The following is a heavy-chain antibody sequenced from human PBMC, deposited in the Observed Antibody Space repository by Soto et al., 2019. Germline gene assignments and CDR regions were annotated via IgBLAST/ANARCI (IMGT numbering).Heavy chain of an antibody. V-gene: IGHV1-3*01. D-gene: IGHD3-16*01. J-gene: IGHJ3*02. CDR2: INAGNGNT. CDR3: AMGAADAFDI. Sequence: ASVKVSCKASGYTFTSYAMHWVRQAPGQRLEWMGWINAGNGNTKYAQKFQGRVTITRDTSASTVYMERSSLRSEDTAVYYCAMGAADAFDIWGQGTMVTVSS. CDR1: GYTFTSYA.